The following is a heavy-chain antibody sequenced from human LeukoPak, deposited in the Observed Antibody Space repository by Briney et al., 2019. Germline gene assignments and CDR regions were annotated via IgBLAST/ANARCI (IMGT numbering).Heavy chain of an antibody. CDR2: MNPNSGNT. CDR1: GYTFTSYD. CDR3: ARGRGSGTGLRRLDF. D-gene: IGHD6-19*01. V-gene: IGHV1-8*01. Sequence: ASGKVSCKASGYTFTSYDINWVRQATGQGPEWMGWMNPNSGNTGYAQKFQGRVTMTRDTSITTAYMELSSLIYDDTTVYYCARGRGSGTGLRRLDFWGQGTLVTVSS. J-gene: IGHJ4*02.